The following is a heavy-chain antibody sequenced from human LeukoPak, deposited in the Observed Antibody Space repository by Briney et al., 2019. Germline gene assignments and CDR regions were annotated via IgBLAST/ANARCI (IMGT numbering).Heavy chain of an antibody. Sequence: PSETLSLTCTVSGGSISSHYWSWIRQPPGKGLEWIGYIYYSGSTNYNPSLKSRVTISVDTSKNQFSLKLSSVTAEDTAVYYWAREVFVLVNVVGYYYYGMDVGGQGTRVTVSS. CDR2: IYYSGST. CDR1: GGSISSHY. CDR3: AREVFVLVNVVGYYYYGMDV. J-gene: IGHJ6*02. D-gene: IGHD2-21*01. V-gene: IGHV4-59*11.